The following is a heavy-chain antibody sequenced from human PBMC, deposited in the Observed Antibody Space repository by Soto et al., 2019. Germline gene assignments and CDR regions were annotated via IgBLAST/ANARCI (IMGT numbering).Heavy chain of an antibody. Sequence: KPSETLSLTCAVYGGSFSGYYWSWIRQPPGKGLEWIGEINHSGSTNYNPSLKSRVTISVDTSKNQFSLKLSSVTAADTAVYYCARVPGDFWSGYYENNWFDPWGQGTLVT. CDR3: ARVPGDFWSGYYENNWFDP. V-gene: IGHV4-34*01. CDR1: GGSFSGYY. D-gene: IGHD3-3*01. J-gene: IGHJ5*02. CDR2: INHSGST.